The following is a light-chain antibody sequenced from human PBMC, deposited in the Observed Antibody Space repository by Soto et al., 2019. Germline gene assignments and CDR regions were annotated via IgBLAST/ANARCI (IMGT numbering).Light chain of an antibody. CDR3: ETWDTNTRV. J-gene: IGLJ7*01. CDR1: SGHSSYI. Sequence: QSVLTQSSSASASLGSSVKFTCTLSSGHSSYIIAWHQQQPGKAPRYLMKLEGRGSYNKGSGIPDRFSGSSSGADRYLTISNLQFEEEADYYCETWDTNTRVFGGGTQLTVL. V-gene: IGLV4-60*02. CDR2: LEGRGSY.